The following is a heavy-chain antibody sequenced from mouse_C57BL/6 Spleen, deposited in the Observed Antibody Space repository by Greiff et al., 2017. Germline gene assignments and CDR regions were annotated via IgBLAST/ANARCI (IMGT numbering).Heavy chain of an antibody. V-gene: IGHV1-18*01. Sequence: VQLQQSGPELVKPGASVKIPCKASGYTFTDYNMDWVKQSHGKSLEWIGEINPNNGGTIYNQKFKGKATLTVDKSSSTAYMELRSLTSEDTAVYYCARTDYGGGVDYWGQGTTLTVSS. D-gene: IGHD1-1*02. CDR3: ARTDYGGGVDY. CDR1: GYTFTDYN. CDR2: INPNNGGT. J-gene: IGHJ2*01.